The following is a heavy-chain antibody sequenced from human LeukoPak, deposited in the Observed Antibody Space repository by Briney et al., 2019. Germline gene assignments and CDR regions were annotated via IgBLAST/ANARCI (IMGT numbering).Heavy chain of an antibody. D-gene: IGHD2-2*01. V-gene: IGHV4-34*01. J-gene: IGHJ5*02. CDR1: GGSFSGYY. CDR2: INHSGST. Sequence: PSETPSLTCAVYGGSFSGYYWSWIRQPPGKGLEWIGEINHSGSTNYNPSLKSRVTISVDTSKNQFSLKLSSVTAADTAVYYCARARYQLLWSGWFDPWGQGTLVTVSS. CDR3: ARARYQLLWSGWFDP.